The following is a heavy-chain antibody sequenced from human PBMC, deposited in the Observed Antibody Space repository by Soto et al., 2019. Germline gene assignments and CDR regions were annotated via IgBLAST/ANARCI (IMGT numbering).Heavy chain of an antibody. Sequence: ASVKVSCKASGYTFTIYYIHWVRQAPGQGLERMGIINPSGGSTSYAQKFQGRVTMTRDTSTSTVYMEVNSLKSEDTAVYYYARSTVQDGFEIWGQGTMVTVSS. D-gene: IGHD1-1*01. CDR3: ARSTVQDGFEI. V-gene: IGHV1-46*01. J-gene: IGHJ3*02. CDR1: GYTFTIYY. CDR2: INPSGGST.